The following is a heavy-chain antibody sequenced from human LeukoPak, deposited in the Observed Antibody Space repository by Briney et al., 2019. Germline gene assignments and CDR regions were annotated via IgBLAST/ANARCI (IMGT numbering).Heavy chain of an antibody. CDR2: ISGSGGTT. Sequence: PGGSLRLSCAASGFPFSSYVMSWVRQAPGSGLQWVSAISGSGGTTYYADSVKGRFTISRDNSKNTLYLQMNSLRAEDTAVYYCAKNFWSDKYYYYYMDVWGKGATVTVSS. CDR3: AKNFWSDKYYYYYMDV. D-gene: IGHD3-3*01. J-gene: IGHJ6*03. CDR1: GFPFSSYV. V-gene: IGHV3-23*01.